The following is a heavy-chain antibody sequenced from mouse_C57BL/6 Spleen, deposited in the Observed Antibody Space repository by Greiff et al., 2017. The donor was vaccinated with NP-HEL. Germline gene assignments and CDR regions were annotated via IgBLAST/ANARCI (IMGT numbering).Heavy chain of an antibody. V-gene: IGHV1-55*01. CDR2: IYPGSGST. Sequence: QVQLQQSGAELVKPGASVKMSCKASGYTFTSYWITWVKQRPGQGLEWIGDIYPGSGSTNYNEKFKSKATLTVDTSSSTAYMQLSSLTSEDSAVYYCARFYYGSSYWYFDVWGTGTTVTVSS. CDR1: GYTFTSYW. J-gene: IGHJ1*03. D-gene: IGHD1-1*01. CDR3: ARFYYGSSYWYFDV.